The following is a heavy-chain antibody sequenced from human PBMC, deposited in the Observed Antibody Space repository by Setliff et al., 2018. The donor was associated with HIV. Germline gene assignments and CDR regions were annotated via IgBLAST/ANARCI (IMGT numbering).Heavy chain of an antibody. V-gene: IGHV4-34*01. D-gene: IGHD2-21*02. Sequence: PSETLSRTCSVYGTSFSDHYWSWVRQTPGKGLEWIGEMNQSGTTNFNPSLKSRVTMSIDTSERQFSLKLTSVTAADTAVYYCVRWYYCVSGACYRADYWGQGTMVTVSS. CDR2: MNQSGTT. CDR3: VRWYYCVSGACYRADY. J-gene: IGHJ4*02. CDR1: GTSFSDHY.